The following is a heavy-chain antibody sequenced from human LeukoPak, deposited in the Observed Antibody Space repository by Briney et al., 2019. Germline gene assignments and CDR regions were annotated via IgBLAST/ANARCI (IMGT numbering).Heavy chain of an antibody. Sequence: KVSCKASGYTFTSYGISWVRQAPGQGLEWMGGIIPIFGTANYAQKFQGRVTITTDESTSTAYMELSSLRSEDTAVYYCARGIVVVPAADYYYYMDVWGKGTTVTVSS. CDR1: GYTFTSYG. V-gene: IGHV1-69*05. CDR2: IIPIFGTA. D-gene: IGHD2-2*01. J-gene: IGHJ6*03. CDR3: ARGIVVVPAADYYYYMDV.